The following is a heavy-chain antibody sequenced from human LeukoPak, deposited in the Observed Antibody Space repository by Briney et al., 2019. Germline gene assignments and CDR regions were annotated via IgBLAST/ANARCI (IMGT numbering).Heavy chain of an antibody. CDR2: IYYSGST. CDR1: GGSISSSSYY. CDR3: ATYDSSGHNKWLDP. V-gene: IGHV4-39*07. J-gene: IGHJ5*02. D-gene: IGHD3-22*01. Sequence: KTSETLSLTCTVSGGSISSSSYYWGWIRQPPGKGLEWIGSIYYSGSTYYNPSLKSRVTISVDTSKNQFSLKLSSVPAADTAVYYCATYDSSGHNKWLDPWGQGILLTVSS.